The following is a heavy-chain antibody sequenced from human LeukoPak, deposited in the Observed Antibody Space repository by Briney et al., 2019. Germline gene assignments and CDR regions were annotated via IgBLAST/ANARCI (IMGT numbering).Heavy chain of an antibody. V-gene: IGHV1-46*01. D-gene: IGHD3-3*01. Sequence: ASVKVSCKASGYTFTSYYMHWVRQAPGQGLEWMGIINPSGGSTGYAQKFQGRVTMTRDTSTSTVYMELSSLRSEDTAVYYCARSLISITIFGVADDAFDIWGQGTMVTVSS. J-gene: IGHJ3*02. CDR2: INPSGGST. CDR1: GYTFTSYY. CDR3: ARSLISITIFGVADDAFDI.